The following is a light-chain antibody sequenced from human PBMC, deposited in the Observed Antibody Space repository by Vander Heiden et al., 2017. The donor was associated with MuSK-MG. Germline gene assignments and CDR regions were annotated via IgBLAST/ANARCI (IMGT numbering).Light chain of an antibody. CDR2: GAS. J-gene: IGKJ1*01. CDR3: QQYGSSPWT. Sequence: EIVLTQSPSTLSLSPGERATLSCRASQSVTSSYLAWYQQKPGQAPRLLIYGASSRATGIPDRFSGSGSGTDFTLTISRLEPEDIAVYYCQQYGSSPWTFGQGTKLXIK. V-gene: IGKV3-20*01. CDR1: QSVTSSY.